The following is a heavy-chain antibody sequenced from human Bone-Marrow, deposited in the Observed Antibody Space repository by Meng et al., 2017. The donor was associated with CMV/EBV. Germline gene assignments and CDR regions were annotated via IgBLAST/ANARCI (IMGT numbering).Heavy chain of an antibody. J-gene: IGHJ6*02. Sequence: GESLKISCVASGFTFSDYSMNWVRQAPGKGLEWVASISSSGSYMNYAESVKGRFTVSRDSAQNSLYLQMKSLRAEDTAVYYCARGGERSSYHYYYYGMDVCGQGTTVTASS. CDR3: ARGGERSSYHYYYYGMDV. CDR1: GFTFSDYS. CDR2: ISSSGSYM. D-gene: IGHD6-6*01. V-gene: IGHV3-21*06.